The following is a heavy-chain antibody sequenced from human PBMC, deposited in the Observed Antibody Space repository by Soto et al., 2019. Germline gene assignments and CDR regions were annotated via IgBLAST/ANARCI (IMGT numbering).Heavy chain of an antibody. V-gene: IGHV3-48*03. Sequence: EVQLVESGGGLVQPGGSLRLSCVGSGFTLSSYEMNWVRQAPGKGLEWVAWISYSGSPPGHADSVKGRFTISRDNAKNSLYLQMNSLRAEDTAVYYCVRDRSLKVPTSIDYWGRGALVTVSS. CDR2: ISYSGSPP. J-gene: IGHJ4*01. D-gene: IGHD3-16*01. CDR3: VRDRSLKVPTSIDY. CDR1: GFTLSSYE.